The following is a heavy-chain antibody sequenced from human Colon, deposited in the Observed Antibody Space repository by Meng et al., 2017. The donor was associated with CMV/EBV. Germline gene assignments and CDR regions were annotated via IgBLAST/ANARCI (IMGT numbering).Heavy chain of an antibody. CDR1: GFPFGSYA. CDR3: AKRDYWDFDSLVYFDH. Sequence: GFPFGSYALSWVRQSPQRGLELVSTISDTADRIYYAASVQGRFTISRDNAKNLVFLDMSDMRVEDSAIYYCAKRDYWDFDSLVYFDHWGRGTLVTVSS. V-gene: IGHV3-23*01. J-gene: IGHJ4*02. CDR2: ISDTADRI. D-gene: IGHD3-3*01.